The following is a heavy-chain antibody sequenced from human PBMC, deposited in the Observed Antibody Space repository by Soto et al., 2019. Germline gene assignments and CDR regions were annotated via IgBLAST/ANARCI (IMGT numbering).Heavy chain of an antibody. V-gene: IGHV1-2*04. J-gene: IGHJ6*02. CDR3: GRDVNGCPPGGMDV. CDR2: ISPDSGGS. D-gene: IGHD3-16*01. CDR1: GYTFKDDY. Sequence: ASVKVSCKASGYTFKDDYIYWVRQAPGQWLEWVGWISPDSGGSNYAHKCQGWVTLTRDTSTSTVYMELSRLKSEDTAVYYCGRDVNGCPPGGMDVWGQGTPVTVSS.